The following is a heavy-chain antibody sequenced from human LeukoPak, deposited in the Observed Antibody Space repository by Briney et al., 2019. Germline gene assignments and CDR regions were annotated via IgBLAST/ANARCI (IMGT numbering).Heavy chain of an antibody. CDR3: ARDRVSDYYDSSGYYGVFDY. CDR2: ISSSSSTI. V-gene: IGHV3-48*01. J-gene: IGHJ4*02. D-gene: IGHD3-22*01. CDR1: GFTFSSYS. Sequence: GGSLRLSCAASGFTFSSYSMNWVRQAPGKGLEWVSYISSSSSTIYYADSVKGRFTISRDNAKNSLYLQMNSLKAEDTAVYYCARDRVSDYYDSSGYYGVFDYWGQGTLVTVSS.